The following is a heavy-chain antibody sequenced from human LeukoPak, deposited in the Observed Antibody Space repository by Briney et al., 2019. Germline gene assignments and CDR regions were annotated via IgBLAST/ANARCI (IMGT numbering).Heavy chain of an antibody. V-gene: IGHV4-59*08. Sequence: SETLSLTCTVSGGSISSYYWSWIRQPPGKGLEWIGYIYYSGSTNYNPSLKSRVTISVDTSKNQFSLKLSSVTAADTAVYYCARLPDYGDYGDWGQGTLVTVSS. CDR3: ARLPDYGDYGD. CDR1: GGSISSYY. J-gene: IGHJ4*02. CDR2: IYYSGST. D-gene: IGHD4-17*01.